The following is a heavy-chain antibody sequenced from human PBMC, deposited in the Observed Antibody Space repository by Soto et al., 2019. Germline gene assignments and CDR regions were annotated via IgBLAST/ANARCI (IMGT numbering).Heavy chain of an antibody. J-gene: IGHJ4*02. D-gene: IGHD6-19*01. CDR3: AKDLALPTSGWYGFDY. V-gene: IGHV3-23*01. Sequence: EVQLLESGGGLVQPGGSLRLSCAASGMTFSSYVMSWVRQAPGKGLDWVSAISGSGGRTYYADSVKGRFTISRDNSKNTLYLQMNSLRAEDTAVYYCAKDLALPTSGWYGFDYWGQGTLVTVSS. CDR2: ISGSGGRT. CDR1: GMTFSSYV.